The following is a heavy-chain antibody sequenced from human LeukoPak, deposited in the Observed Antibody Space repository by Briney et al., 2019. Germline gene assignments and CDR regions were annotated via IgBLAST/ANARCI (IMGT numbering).Heavy chain of an antibody. CDR2: ISYDGRIN. J-gene: IGHJ6*03. CDR1: GFTFSTYT. V-gene: IGHV3-30*04. CDR3: AKDGIPYYYYYMDI. Sequence: GGSLRLSCAASGFTFSTYTMHWVRQAPGKGLEWVAVISYDGRINYYADSVKGRFTISRDNSKNTLYLQMNSLRAEDTAVYYCAKDGIPYYYYYMDIWGKGTTVTVSS.